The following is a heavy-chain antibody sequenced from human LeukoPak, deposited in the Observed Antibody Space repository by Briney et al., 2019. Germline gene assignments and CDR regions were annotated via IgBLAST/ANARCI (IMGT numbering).Heavy chain of an antibody. CDR3: ARVGVDYSGNIIKYFFDY. V-gene: IGHV4-39*07. D-gene: IGHD4-23*01. CDR2: IYYSGNT. J-gene: IGHJ4*02. Sequence: SETLSLTCTVSGGSISSSSYYWGWIRQPPGKGLEWIGSIYYSGNTYYNPSLKSRVTISVDTSKNQFSLKLSPVTAADTAVYYCARVGVDYSGNIIKYFFDYWGQGTLVTVSS. CDR1: GGSISSSSYY.